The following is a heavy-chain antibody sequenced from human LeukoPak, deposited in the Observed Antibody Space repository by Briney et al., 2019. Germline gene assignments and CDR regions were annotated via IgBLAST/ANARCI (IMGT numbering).Heavy chain of an antibody. CDR3: AKDGSSGWYGIHWYFDL. V-gene: IGHV3-30*18. J-gene: IGHJ2*01. CDR2: IPYDGRNN. CDR1: GFSFSSYG. D-gene: IGHD6-19*01. Sequence: PGGSLRLSCAASGFSFSSYGMHWVRRAPGKGLEWVAAIPYDGRNNYYADSVKGRFTISRDNSKNTLSVQMNSLRAEDTAVYYCAKDGSSGWYGIHWYFDLWGRGTLVTVSS.